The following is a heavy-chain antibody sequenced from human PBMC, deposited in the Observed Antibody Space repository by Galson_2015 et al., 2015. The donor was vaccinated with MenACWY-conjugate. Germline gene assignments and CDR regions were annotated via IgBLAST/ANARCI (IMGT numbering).Heavy chain of an antibody. Sequence: SLRLSCAASGFTFSSYCMHWVRQAPGKGLEWVSSISSSSSYICYADSVKGRFTISRDNAKNTLYLQMNSLRAEDTAVYYCARGGTLWFGELLYSLDLMNDYGGQGTLVTVSS. D-gene: IGHD3-10*01. CDR1: GFTFSSYC. CDR3: ARGGTLWFGELLYSLDLMNDY. CDR2: ISSSSSYI. J-gene: IGHJ4*02. V-gene: IGHV3-21*01.